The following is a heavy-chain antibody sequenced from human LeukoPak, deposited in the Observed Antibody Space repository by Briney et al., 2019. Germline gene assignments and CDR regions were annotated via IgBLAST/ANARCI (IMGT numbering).Heavy chain of an antibody. J-gene: IGHJ4*02. CDR1: GGSISIGGYS. D-gene: IGHD2-2*01. Sequence: SETLSLTCAVSGGSISIGGYSWSWIRQPPGKGLEWIGYIYYSGSTNYNPSLKSRVTISVDTSKNQFSLKLSSVTAADTAVYYCARDCSSTSCYGRYFDYWGQGTLVTVSS. CDR3: ARDCSSTSCYGRYFDY. V-gene: IGHV4-61*08. CDR2: IYYSGST.